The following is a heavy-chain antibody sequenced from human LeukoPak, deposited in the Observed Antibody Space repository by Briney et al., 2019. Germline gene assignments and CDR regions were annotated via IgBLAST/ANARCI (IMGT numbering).Heavy chain of an antibody. V-gene: IGHV4-59*01. Sequence: SETLSLTCTVSGGSISSYYWSWIRQPPRKGLEWIGYIYYSGSTNYNPSLKSRVTISVDTSKNQFSLKLSSVTAADTAVYYCARADILTGFGGSWGQGTLVTVSS. J-gene: IGHJ4*02. D-gene: IGHD3-9*01. CDR3: ARADILTGFGGS. CDR1: GGSISSYY. CDR2: IYYSGST.